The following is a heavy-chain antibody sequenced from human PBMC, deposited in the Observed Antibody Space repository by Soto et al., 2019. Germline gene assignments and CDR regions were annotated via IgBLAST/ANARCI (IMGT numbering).Heavy chain of an antibody. Sequence: VQLVESGGGVVQPGRSLRLSCAASGFTFSSYAMHWVRQAPGKGLEWVAVISYDGSNKYYADSVKGRFTISRDNSKNTLYLQMNSLRAEDTAVYYCARDASIAARPKYYFDYWGQGTLVTVSS. D-gene: IGHD6-6*01. CDR1: GFTFSSYA. V-gene: IGHV3-30-3*01. J-gene: IGHJ4*02. CDR3: ARDASIAARPKYYFDY. CDR2: ISYDGSNK.